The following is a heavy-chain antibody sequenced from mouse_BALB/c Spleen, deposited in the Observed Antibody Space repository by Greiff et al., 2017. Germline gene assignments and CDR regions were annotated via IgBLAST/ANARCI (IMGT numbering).Heavy chain of an antibody. Sequence: QVQLKESGAELAKPGASVKMSCKASGYTFTSYWMHWVKQRPGQGLEWIGYINPSTGYTEYNQKFKDKATLTADKSSSTAYMQLSSLTSEDSAVYYCARYGSSFYYAMDYWGQGTSVTVSS. V-gene: IGHV1-7*01. D-gene: IGHD1-1*01. CDR1: GYTFTSYW. CDR3: ARYGSSFYYAMDY. J-gene: IGHJ4*01. CDR2: INPSTGYT.